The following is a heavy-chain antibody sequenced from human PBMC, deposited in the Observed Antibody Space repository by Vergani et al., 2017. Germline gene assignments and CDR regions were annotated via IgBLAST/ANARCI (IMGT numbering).Heavy chain of an antibody. CDR2: TWYDGNNK. CDR3: VRDLRLRYTRFDP. J-gene: IGHJ5*02. V-gene: IGHV3-33*01. CDR1: GFTFNQYG. Sequence: QVQLVESGGGVVQPGRSLRLSCAASGFTFNQYGMHWVRQAPGKGLEWVAVTWYDGNNKQYADSVKGRFTISRDNSKSTMYLQMNSLRDEDTGVYYCVRDLRLRYTRFDPWGQGTLVTVSS. D-gene: IGHD3-16*01.